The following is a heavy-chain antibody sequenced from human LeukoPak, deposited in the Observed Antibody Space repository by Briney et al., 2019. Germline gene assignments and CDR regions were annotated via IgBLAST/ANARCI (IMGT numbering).Heavy chain of an antibody. J-gene: IGHJ4*02. CDR1: GDSISSYY. CDR3: ARRMYSGSLDY. V-gene: IGHV4-59*08. D-gene: IGHD6-6*01. CDR2: IYYTGST. Sequence: PSETLSLTCTVSGDSISSYYWSWIRQPPGKGLEWVGYIYYTGSTNYNPSLKSRVTISVDTSKNQFSLKLSSVTAADTAVYYCARRMYSGSLDYWGQGTLVTVSS.